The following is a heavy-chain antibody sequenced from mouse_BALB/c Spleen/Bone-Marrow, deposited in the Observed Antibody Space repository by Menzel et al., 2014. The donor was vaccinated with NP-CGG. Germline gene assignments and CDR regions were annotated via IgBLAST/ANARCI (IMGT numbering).Heavy chain of an antibody. CDR3: TRGAYYDYSYYAMDY. V-gene: IGHV1-5*01. CDR2: IYPGNSDT. J-gene: IGHJ4*01. D-gene: IGHD2-4*01. Sequence: VQLQQSGTVLARPGASVKMSCKASGYSFTSYWMHWVKQRPGQGLEWIGAIYPGNSDTSYNQKFKGKAKLTAVTSASTPYMELSSLTNEDSAVYYCTRGAYYDYSYYAMDYWGQGTSVTVSS. CDR1: GYSFTSYW.